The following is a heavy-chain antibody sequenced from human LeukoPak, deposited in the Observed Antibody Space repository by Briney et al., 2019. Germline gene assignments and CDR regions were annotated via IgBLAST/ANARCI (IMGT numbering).Heavy chain of an antibody. J-gene: IGHJ6*04. D-gene: IGHD2-2*01. CDR1: GGSISSGGYY. CDR2: IYYSGST. CDR3: ARGRGVVPAAIASYGMDV. V-gene: IGHV4-31*03. Sequence: SETLSLTCTVSGGSISSGGYYWSWIRQHPGKGLEWIGYIYYSGSTYYNPSLKSRVTISVDTSKNQFTLKLSSVTAADTAVYYCARGRGVVPAAIASYGMDVWGKGTTVTVSS.